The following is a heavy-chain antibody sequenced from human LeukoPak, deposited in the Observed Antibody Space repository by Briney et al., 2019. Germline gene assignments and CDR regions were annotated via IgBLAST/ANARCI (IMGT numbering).Heavy chain of an antibody. CDR2: INHSGST. V-gene: IGHV4-34*01. D-gene: IGHD6-13*01. CDR3: ARLRTAYSSSWYGGDY. J-gene: IGHJ4*02. CDR1: GGSFSGYY. Sequence: SETLSLTCAVYGGSFSGYYWSWIRQPPGKGLEWIGEINHSGSTNYNPSLKSRVTISVDTSKNQFSLKLSSVTAADTAVYYCARLRTAYSSSWYGGDYWGQGTLVTVSS.